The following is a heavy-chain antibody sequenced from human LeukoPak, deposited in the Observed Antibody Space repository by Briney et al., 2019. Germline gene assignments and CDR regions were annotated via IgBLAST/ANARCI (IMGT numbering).Heavy chain of an antibody. J-gene: IGHJ6*02. CDR3: ARHPGYRYYYYGMDV. V-gene: IGHV3-66*04. CDR1: GFTVSSNY. CDR2: IYSGGST. Sequence: PGGSLRLSCAASGFTVSSNYMSWVRQAPGKGLEWVSVIYSGGSTYYADSVKGRFTISRDNSKNTLYLQMNSLRAEDTAVYYCARHPGYRYYYYGMDVWGQGTTVTVSS. D-gene: IGHD5-18*01.